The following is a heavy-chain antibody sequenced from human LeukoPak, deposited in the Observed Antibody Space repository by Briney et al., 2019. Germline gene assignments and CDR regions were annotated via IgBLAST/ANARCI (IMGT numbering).Heavy chain of an antibody. CDR1: GYTFTGYY. D-gene: IGHD2-21*02. Sequence: ASVKVSCKASGYTFTGYYMHWVRQAPGQGLEWMGWINPNSGGTNYAQKFQGRVTMTRDTSISTAYMELSRLRSDDTAVYYCARGYCGGDSYCSGDAFDIWGQGTMVTVSS. V-gene: IGHV1-2*02. CDR3: ARGYCGGDSYCSGDAFDI. J-gene: IGHJ3*02. CDR2: INPNSGGT.